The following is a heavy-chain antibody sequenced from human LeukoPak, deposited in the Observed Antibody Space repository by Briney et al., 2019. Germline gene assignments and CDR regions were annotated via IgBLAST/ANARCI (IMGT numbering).Heavy chain of an antibody. Sequence: NPSETLSLTCTVSGGSISSSSYYWGWIRQPPGKGLEWIGSIYYSGSTYYNPSLKSRVTISVDTSKNQFSLKLSSVTAADTAVYYCASPDDRPYYDFWSGHDAFDIWGQGTMVTVSS. J-gene: IGHJ3*02. CDR1: GGSISSSSYY. V-gene: IGHV4-39*07. D-gene: IGHD3-3*01. CDR3: ASPDDRPYYDFWSGHDAFDI. CDR2: IYYSGST.